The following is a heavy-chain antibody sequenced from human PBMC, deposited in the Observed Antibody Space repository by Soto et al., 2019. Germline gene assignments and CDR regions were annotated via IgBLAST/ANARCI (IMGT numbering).Heavy chain of an antibody. Sequence: QVQLVQSGAEVKKPGSSVKVSCRAFGDTFSNYAFSWVRQAPGQGLEWMGGIIRIFGTANYAQKFQGRVTSTADQTKNTAYMELISLRTEDPAVYYCARARYDFWSGPNDANVFYYGMDVWGQGTTVTVSS. V-gene: IGHV1-69*12. CDR2: IIRIFGTA. CDR3: ARARYDFWSGPNDANVFYYGMDV. J-gene: IGHJ6*02. D-gene: IGHD3-3*01. CDR1: GDTFSNYA.